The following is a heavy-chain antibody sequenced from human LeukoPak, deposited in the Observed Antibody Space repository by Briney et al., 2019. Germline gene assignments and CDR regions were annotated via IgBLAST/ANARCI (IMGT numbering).Heavy chain of an antibody. V-gene: IGHV3-21*01. J-gene: IGHJ3*02. CDR1: GFTFSSYS. CDR3: ARSGFSGKDAFDI. Sequence: GGSLRLSCAASGFTFSSYSMNWVRQAPGKGLEWVSAISGDSRYIYYADSVRGRFTISRDNAENSLYLQMNSLRAEDTAVYYCARSGFSGKDAFDIWGQETMVTVSS. CDR2: ISGDSRYI. D-gene: IGHD4-23*01.